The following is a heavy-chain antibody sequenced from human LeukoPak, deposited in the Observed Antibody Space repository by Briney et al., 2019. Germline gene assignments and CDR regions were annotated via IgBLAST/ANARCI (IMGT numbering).Heavy chain of an antibody. CDR3: AKRITYYYRSGYGMDV. CDR1: GFTFSSYG. V-gene: IGHV3-30*18. J-gene: IGHJ6*04. CDR2: ISYDGSNK. D-gene: IGHD3-10*01. Sequence: GGSLRLSCAASGFTFSSYGMHWVRQAPGKGLEWVAVISYDGSNKYYADSVKGRFTISRDNSKNTLYLQMNSLRAEDTAVYYCAKRITYYYRSGYGMDVWGKGTTVTVSS.